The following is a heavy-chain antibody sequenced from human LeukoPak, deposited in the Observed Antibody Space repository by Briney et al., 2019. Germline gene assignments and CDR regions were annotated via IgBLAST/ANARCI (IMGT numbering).Heavy chain of an antibody. CDR2: IKSDGSST. D-gene: IGHD2-21*02. J-gene: IGHJ6*02. CDR3: SRDSLSSCGGDCYSGLAV. V-gene: IGHV3-74*01. CDR1: GFTLSNYW. Sequence: GGSLRLSCAASGFTLSNYWMHWVRQAPGEALMWVSRIKSDGSSTTYADSVKGRFTISRDNAKNTLYLQMNSLRAEDTAVYYCSRDSLSSCGGDCYSGLAVWGQGTTVTVSS.